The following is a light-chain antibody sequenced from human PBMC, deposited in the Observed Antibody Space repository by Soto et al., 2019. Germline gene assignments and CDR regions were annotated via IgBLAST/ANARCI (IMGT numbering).Light chain of an antibody. J-gene: IGLJ1*01. V-gene: IGLV1-40*01. CDR1: SSNIGAGYD. Sequence: QSVLTQPPSVSGAPGQRVTISCSGSSSNIGAGYDVHWYQQVPGTAPKLLIYGNSNRPSGVRDRFSGSKSGNSASLAITGLQAEDEADYYCQSYDSRLSDYVFGTGTKLTVL. CDR3: QSYDSRLSDYV. CDR2: GNS.